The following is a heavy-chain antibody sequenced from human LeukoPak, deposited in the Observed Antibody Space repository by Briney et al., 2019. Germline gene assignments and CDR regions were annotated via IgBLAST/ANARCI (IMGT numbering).Heavy chain of an antibody. CDR2: ISAYNGNT. Sequence: GASVKVSCKASGYTFTSYGISWVRQAPGQGLEWMGWISAYNGNTNYAQKLQGRVTMTTDTSTSTAYMELRSLRSDDTAVYYCARDTSLELELRPFDYWGQGTLVTVSS. CDR1: GYTFTSYG. J-gene: IGHJ4*02. CDR3: ARDTSLELELRPFDY. V-gene: IGHV1-18*01. D-gene: IGHD1-7*01.